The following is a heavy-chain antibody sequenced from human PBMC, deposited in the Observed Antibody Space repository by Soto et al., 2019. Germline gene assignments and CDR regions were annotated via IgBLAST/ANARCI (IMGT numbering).Heavy chain of an antibody. D-gene: IGHD6-13*01. J-gene: IGHJ6*02. Sequence: GGSLRLSCAASGFTFSSYGMHWVRQAPGKGLEWVAVISYDGSNKYYADSVKGRFTISRDNSKNTLYLQMNSLRAEDTAVYYCAKDSSSHVLYYYYGMDVWGQGTTVTVSS. CDR3: AKDSSSHVLYYYYGMDV. V-gene: IGHV3-30*18. CDR1: GFTFSSYG. CDR2: ISYDGSNK.